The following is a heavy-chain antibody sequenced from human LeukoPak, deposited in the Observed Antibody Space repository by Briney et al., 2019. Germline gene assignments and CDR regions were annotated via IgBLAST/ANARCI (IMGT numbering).Heavy chain of an antibody. V-gene: IGHV4-59*08. CDR1: GGSISSSY. D-gene: IGHD6-13*01. CDR3: ARQGGYSSSPDF. J-gene: IGHJ4*02. CDR2: IYYSGST. Sequence: SETLSLTCTASGGSISSSYWNWIRQPPGKGLEWIGYIYYSGSTNYNPSLKSRVTISVDTSKNQFSLKLTSMTAADTAVYFCARQGGYSSSPDFWGQGTLVTVSS.